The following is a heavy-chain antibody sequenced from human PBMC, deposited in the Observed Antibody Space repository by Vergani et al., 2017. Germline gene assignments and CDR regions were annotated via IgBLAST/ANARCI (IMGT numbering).Heavy chain of an antibody. CDR3: ARDFRVLNNRFYP. CDR2: TWYDGNNK. Sequence: QVQLVESGGGVVQPGRSLRLSCAASGFTFSKYGMHWVRQAPGKGLEWVAVTWYDGNNKQYADSVKGRFTISRDNSKSTMYLQMNSLRAEDTGVYYCARDFRVLNNRFYPWGQGTLVTVSS. J-gene: IGHJ5*02. V-gene: IGHV3-33*01. D-gene: IGHD1-14*01. CDR1: GFTFSKYG.